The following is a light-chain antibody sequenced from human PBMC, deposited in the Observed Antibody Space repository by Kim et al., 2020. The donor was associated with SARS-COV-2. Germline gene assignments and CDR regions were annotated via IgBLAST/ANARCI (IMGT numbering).Light chain of an antibody. J-gene: IGLJ1*01. CDR2: TKN. CDR1: SSNIGSRT. Sequence: QSVLTQPPSASGTPGQRLSISCSGSSSNIGSRTVNWYQQFPGTAPRLLTSTKNQRPSGVPDRFSGSKSGTSASLAISGLQSEDEADYYCVAWDDSLNGYVFGTGTKVTVL. CDR3: VAWDDSLNGYV. V-gene: IGLV1-44*01.